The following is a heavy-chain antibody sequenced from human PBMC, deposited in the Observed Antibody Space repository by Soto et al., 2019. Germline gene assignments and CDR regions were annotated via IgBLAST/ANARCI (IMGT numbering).Heavy chain of an antibody. CDR1: AGSINTYS. CDR3: ARERGYSSASFFDY. CDR2: IYYSGST. Sequence: PSETLSLTCSVSAGSINTYSWSWIRQSPGKGLEWIGNIYYSGSTNYNPSLKSRVTISLDTSKNRFSLKVTSVTAADTAVYYCARERGYSSASFFDYWGQGSLVTVSS. V-gene: IGHV4-59*01. J-gene: IGHJ4*02. D-gene: IGHD6-19*01.